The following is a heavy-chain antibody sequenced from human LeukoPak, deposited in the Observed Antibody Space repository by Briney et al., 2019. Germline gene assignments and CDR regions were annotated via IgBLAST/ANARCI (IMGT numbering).Heavy chain of an antibody. CDR2: IYYSGGT. Sequence: PSETLSLTCAVYGGSFSGYYWSWIRQPPGKGLEWIGYIYYSGGTYYNPSLKSRVTISVDTSKNQFSLKLSSVTAADTAVYYCARGGYGDFDYWGQGTLVTVSS. CDR3: ARGGYGDFDY. CDR1: GGSFSGYY. J-gene: IGHJ4*02. V-gene: IGHV4-30-4*01. D-gene: IGHD5-12*01.